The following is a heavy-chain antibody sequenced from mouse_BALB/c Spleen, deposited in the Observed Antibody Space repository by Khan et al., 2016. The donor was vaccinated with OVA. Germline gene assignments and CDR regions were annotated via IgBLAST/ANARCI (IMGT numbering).Heavy chain of an antibody. CDR2: IWSGGST. V-gene: IGHV2-2*01. J-gene: IGHJ2*01. CDR3: ARNRNGSFDY. CDR1: GFSLTSYG. D-gene: IGHD2-2*01. Sequence: QVQLKQSGPGLVQPSQSLSITCTVSGFSLTSYGVHWVRQSPGRGLEWLGMIWSGGSTDYNATFISRLSISKDNSKSQVFFKMNSLQAYDTAIYYCARNRNGSFDYWGQGTTLTVSS.